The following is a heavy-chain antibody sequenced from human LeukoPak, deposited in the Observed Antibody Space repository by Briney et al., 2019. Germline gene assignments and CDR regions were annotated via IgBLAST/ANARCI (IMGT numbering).Heavy chain of an antibody. CDR2: ISTSGSDL. Sequence: PGGSLRLSCTASGFTFIAYEMNWVRQAPGKGLEWLSYISTSGSDLYYADSVKGRFTISRDNAKNSLHLQMNSLRVDDTAVYYCARDRPLREIFGVVQGIYLDPWGQGTLVTVSS. V-gene: IGHV3-48*03. CDR3: ARDRPLREIFGVVQGIYLDP. J-gene: IGHJ5*02. D-gene: IGHD3-3*01. CDR1: GFTFIAYE.